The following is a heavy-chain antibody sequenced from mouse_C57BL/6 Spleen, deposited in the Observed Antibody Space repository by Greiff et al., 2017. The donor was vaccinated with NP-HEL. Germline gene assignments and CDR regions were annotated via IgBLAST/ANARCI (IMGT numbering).Heavy chain of an antibody. CDR3: ARDWDPFAY. CDR1: GYSITSGYY. CDR2: ISYDGSN. J-gene: IGHJ3*01. D-gene: IGHD4-1*01. V-gene: IGHV3-6*01. Sequence: DVQLQESGPGLVKPSQSLSLTCSVTGYSITSGYYWNWIRQFPGNKLEWMGYISYDGSNNYNPSLKNRISITRDTSKNQFFLKLNSVTTEDTATYYCARDWDPFAYWGQGTLVTVSA.